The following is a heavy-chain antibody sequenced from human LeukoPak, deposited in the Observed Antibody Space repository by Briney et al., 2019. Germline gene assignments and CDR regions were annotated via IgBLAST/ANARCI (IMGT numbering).Heavy chain of an antibody. D-gene: IGHD1-26*01. CDR2: INGDGSSK. Sequence: GGSLRLSCEASGFTFSSHGMHWVRQVPGKGLVWVSNINGDGSSKWYADSVKGRFAVSRDNAKNTLYLHMSSVRAEDTAVYYCASDQVGATPIDYWGQGTLPTVSS. J-gene: IGHJ4*02. V-gene: IGHV3-74*01. CDR3: ASDQVGATPIDY. CDR1: GFTFSSHG.